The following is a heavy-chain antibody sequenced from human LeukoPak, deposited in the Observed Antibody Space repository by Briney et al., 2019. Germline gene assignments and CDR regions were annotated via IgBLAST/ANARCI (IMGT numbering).Heavy chain of an antibody. V-gene: IGHV3-21*01. CDR2: ISGSSSYI. CDR3: AREWSGWYDY. Sequence: GGSLRLSCAASGFTFSSYSMNWVRQAPGKGLEWVSSISGSSSYIYYADSVKGRFTISRDNAKNSLYLQMNSLRAEDTAVYYCAREWSGWYDYWGQGTLVTVSS. CDR1: GFTFSSYS. J-gene: IGHJ4*02. D-gene: IGHD6-19*01.